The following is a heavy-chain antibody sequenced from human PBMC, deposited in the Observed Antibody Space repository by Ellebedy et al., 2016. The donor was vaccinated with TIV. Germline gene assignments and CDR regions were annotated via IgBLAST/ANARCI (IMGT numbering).Heavy chain of an antibody. Sequence: MPSETLSLTCAVSGGSISNSSYYWGWIRQPPGKGLEWIGKIYYSGSTYYNPSLKSRVTISLDTSKNQFSLKLSSVTAADTAVYYCARESSGWYNSVYYYYYGMDVWGQGTTVTVS. CDR3: ARESSGWYNSVYYYYYGMDV. V-gene: IGHV4-39*01. D-gene: IGHD6-19*01. CDR1: GGSISNSSYY. CDR2: IYYSGST. J-gene: IGHJ6*02.